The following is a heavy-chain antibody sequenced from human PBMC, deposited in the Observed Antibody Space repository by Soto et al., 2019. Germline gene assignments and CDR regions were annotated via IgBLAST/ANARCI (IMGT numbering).Heavy chain of an antibody. CDR1: EFTDSNYA. D-gene: IGHD3-22*01. CDR2: ISYGGGTT. CDR3: AKNPGYYYDSTGYHFEY. J-gene: IGHJ4*02. V-gene: IGHV3-23*01. Sequence: GGSLRLSCAASEFTDSNYAMSWVRQAPGKGLEWVSAISYGGGTTYYADSVKGRFTISRDNSKNTLYLQMNSLRAEDTAVYYCAKNPGYYYDSTGYHFEYWGQGTLVTVSS.